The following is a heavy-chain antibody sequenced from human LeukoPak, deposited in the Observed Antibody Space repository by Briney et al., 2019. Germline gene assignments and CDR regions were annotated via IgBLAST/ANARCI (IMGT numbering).Heavy chain of an antibody. CDR1: GFTFSRFW. D-gene: IGHD6-13*01. Sequence: GGSLKLSCAASGFTFSRFWMSWVRQAPGKGLEWVANVKQDGSEKYYVDSVKGRFTITRDNAKNSLYLQMNSLRAEDTAVYYCARYGSIAAAGTFDYWGQGTLVTVSS. V-gene: IGHV3-7*04. CDR2: VKQDGSEK. J-gene: IGHJ4*02. CDR3: ARYGSIAAAGTFDY.